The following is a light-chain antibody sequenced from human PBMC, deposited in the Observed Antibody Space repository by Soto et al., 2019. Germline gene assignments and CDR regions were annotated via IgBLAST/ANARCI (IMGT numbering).Light chain of an antibody. CDR1: QSVSTS. CDR3: QVRDVWPS. CDR2: DAS. J-gene: IGKJ1*01. V-gene: IGKV3-11*01. Sequence: IVLTQSPVTLALSPGERAVLSCRASQSVSTSLAWYQHKPGQAPRLFIYDASKRAPGIPARFSGSGSGTDFTLTISSLEREDFAVYYCQVRDVWPSFGQGTKVEIK.